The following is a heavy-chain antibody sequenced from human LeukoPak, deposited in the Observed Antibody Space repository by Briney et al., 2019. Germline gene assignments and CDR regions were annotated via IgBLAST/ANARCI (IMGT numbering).Heavy chain of an antibody. V-gene: IGHV5-51*01. D-gene: IGHD3-9*01. Sequence: GESLKISCKGSGYSFTTYWIVWVRQMPGKGLEWMGMIYPDDSDTRYSPSFQGQVTISADKSISTAYLQWSSLKASDTAMYYCARPHPSRLRYFDWLSPGYYGMDVWGQGTTVTVSS. CDR3: ARPHPSRLRYFDWLSPGYYGMDV. CDR1: GYSFTTYW. J-gene: IGHJ6*02. CDR2: IYPDDSDT.